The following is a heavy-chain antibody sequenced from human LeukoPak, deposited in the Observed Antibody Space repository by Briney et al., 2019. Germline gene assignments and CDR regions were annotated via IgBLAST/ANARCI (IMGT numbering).Heavy chain of an antibody. CDR1: GGSFSGYY. CDR2: INHSGST. J-gene: IGHJ5*02. CDR3: ARREWELLENNWFDP. D-gene: IGHD1-26*01. Sequence: SETLSPTCAVYGGSFSGYYWSWIRQPPGKGLEWIGEINHSGSTNYNPSLKSRVTISVDTSKNQFSLKLSSVTAADTAVYYCARREWELLENNWFDPWGQGTLVTVSS. V-gene: IGHV4-34*01.